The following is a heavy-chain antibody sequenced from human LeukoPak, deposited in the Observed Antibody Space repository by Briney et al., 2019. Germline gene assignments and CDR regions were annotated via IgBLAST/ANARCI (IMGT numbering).Heavy chain of an antibody. CDR3: AKDRSYSSSANWFDP. CDR1: GFTFSDYY. V-gene: IGHV3-11*01. J-gene: IGHJ5*02. Sequence: GGSLRLSCAASGFTFSDYYMSWVRQAPGKGLEWVSYISNTGSIIYYADSVKGRFTISRDNAKNSLFLQMNSLRAEDTAVYYCAKDRSYSSSANWFDPWGQGTLVTVSS. D-gene: IGHD6-6*01. CDR2: ISNTGSII.